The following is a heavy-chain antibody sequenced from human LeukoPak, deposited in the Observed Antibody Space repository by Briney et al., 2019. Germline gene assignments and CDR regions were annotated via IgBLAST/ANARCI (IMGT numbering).Heavy chain of an antibody. J-gene: IGHJ6*02. V-gene: IGHV1-18*01. CDR3: ARDPGASSGWRGYYYYGMDV. Sequence: GASVKVSCKASGYTFTSYGISWVRQAPGQGLEWMGWISAYNGNTNYAQKLQGRVTMTTDTSTSTAYMELRSLRSDDTAAYYCARDPGASSGWRGYYYYGMDVWGQGTTVTVSS. CDR2: ISAYNGNT. D-gene: IGHD6-19*01. CDR1: GYTFTSYG.